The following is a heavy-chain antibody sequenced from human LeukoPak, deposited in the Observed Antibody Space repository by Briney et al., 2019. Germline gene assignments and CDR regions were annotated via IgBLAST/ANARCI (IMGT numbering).Heavy chain of an antibody. D-gene: IGHD6-19*01. J-gene: IGHJ4*02. CDR1: GFIFSTYW. CDR3: VREGTTVALFDY. V-gene: IGHV3-7*01. Sequence: QSGGSLRLSCAASGFIFSTYWMTWVRQAPGKGLEWVANIKQDGSETYYVDPVKGRFTISRDNAKNSLYLQMHSLRAEDTAVYYCVREGTTVALFDYWGQGSLVTVPS. CDR2: IKQDGSET.